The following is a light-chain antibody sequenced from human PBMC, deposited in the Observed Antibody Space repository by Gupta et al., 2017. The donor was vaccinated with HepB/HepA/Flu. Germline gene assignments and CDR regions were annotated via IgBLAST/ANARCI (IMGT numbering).Light chain of an antibody. CDR3: ARHSGRGIWV. Sequence: QTVVTQEPSFTVSPGGTVTLTCGLSSGSVSTNYHPTWFQQTPGQPPRTLMYSPNTRPSGVPDRFSGSINGNKSALTITGAQAVDESDYYCARHSGRGIWVFGGGTKLTVL. V-gene: IGLV8-61*01. J-gene: IGLJ2*01. CDR1: SGSVSTNYH. CDR2: SPN.